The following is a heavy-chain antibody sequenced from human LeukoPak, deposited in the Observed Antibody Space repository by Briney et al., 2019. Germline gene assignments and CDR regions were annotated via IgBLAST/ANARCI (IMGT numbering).Heavy chain of an antibody. Sequence: ASVKVSCKASGYTFTSYGISWVRQAPGQGLEWMGWISAYNGNINYAQKLQGRVTMTTDTSTSTAYMELRSLRSDDTAVYYCARLAIAAAVNYYYYYMDVWGKGTTVTVSS. V-gene: IGHV1-18*01. J-gene: IGHJ6*03. CDR2: ISAYNGNI. CDR3: ARLAIAAAVNYYYYYMDV. CDR1: GYTFTSYG. D-gene: IGHD6-13*01.